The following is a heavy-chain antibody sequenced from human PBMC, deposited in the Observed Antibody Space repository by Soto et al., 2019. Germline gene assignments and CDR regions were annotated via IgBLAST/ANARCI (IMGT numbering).Heavy chain of an antibody. V-gene: IGHV1-46*03. D-gene: IGHD6-19*01. J-gene: IGHJ6*02. Sequence: ASVKVSCKASGYTFTSYYMHWVRQAPGQGLEWIGIINPSGGSTSYAQKFQGRVTMTRDTSTSTVYMELSSLRSEDTAVYYCARGYSSGWYYYYGMDVWGQGTTVTVSS. CDR2: INPSGGST. CDR1: GYTFTSYY. CDR3: ARGYSSGWYYYYGMDV.